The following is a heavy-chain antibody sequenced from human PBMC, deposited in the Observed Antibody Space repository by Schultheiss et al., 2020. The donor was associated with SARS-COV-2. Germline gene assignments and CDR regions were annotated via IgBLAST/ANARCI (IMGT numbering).Heavy chain of an antibody. CDR2: IDIWSTTI. D-gene: IGHD3-22*01. J-gene: IGHJ4*02. CDR1: GFVFSNYE. V-gene: IGHV3-48*03. CDR3: AKLIHDSSDSLPKHWYFDY. Sequence: GGSLRLSCEVSGFVFSNYEMNWVRQAAGKGLEWVSYIDIWSTTIHYADSVKGRFTISRDNAKNSLYLQMNSLRVEDTAVSKCAKLIHDSSDSLPKHWYFDYWGQGTLVTVSS.